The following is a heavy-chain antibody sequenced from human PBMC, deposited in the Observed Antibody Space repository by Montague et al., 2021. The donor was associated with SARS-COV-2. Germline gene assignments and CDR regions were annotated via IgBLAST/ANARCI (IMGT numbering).Heavy chain of an antibody. V-gene: IGHV4-4*02. CDR1: GDSISSDNW. Sequence: SETLSLTCAVSGDSISSDNWWWTWVRQPPGKGLEWIGEMYHSGSTNYNLSLKSRVTISIDKSMNQFSLKLNSVTAADTAAYYCARVRFVDNARPSDCWGQGTLVTVSS. CDR2: MYHSGST. CDR3: ARVRFVDNARPSDC. D-gene: IGHD3-3*01. J-gene: IGHJ4*02.